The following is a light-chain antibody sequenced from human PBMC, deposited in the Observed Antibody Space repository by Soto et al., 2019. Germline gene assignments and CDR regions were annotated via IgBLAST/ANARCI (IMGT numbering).Light chain of an antibody. CDR3: QQYVDLPPT. CDR1: QDINNY. J-gene: IGKJ4*01. CDR2: DAS. Sequence: DIQMTQSPSSLSASVGDRVTISCQASQDINNYSNWYQQKPGKAPKLLIYDASKLETGVPSRFSGSGSGTDFTFTISSLQPEDIATYYCQQYVDLPPTFGGGTKVEIK. V-gene: IGKV1-33*01.